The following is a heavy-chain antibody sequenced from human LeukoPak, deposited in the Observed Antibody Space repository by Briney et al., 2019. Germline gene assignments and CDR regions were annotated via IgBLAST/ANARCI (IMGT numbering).Heavy chain of an antibody. Sequence: GASVKVSCKASGYTFTGHFIFWVRQSPGQRLELMAWINPDTGVTNYAQKFQGRVTVASDTSISTAYLDISRLTSDDTALYYCSREPSCDSTSCPQDYWGQGTLVTVTS. CDR2: INPDTGVT. J-gene: IGHJ4*02. D-gene: IGHD2-2*01. V-gene: IGHV1-2*02. CDR3: SREPSCDSTSCPQDY. CDR1: GYTFTGHF.